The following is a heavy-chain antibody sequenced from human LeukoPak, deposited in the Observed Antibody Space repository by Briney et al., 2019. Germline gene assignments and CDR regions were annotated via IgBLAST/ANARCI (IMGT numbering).Heavy chain of an antibody. CDR3: ARCGYSYALFLIRSFDDAFDI. Sequence: TGGSLRLSCAASGFTFDDYGMSWVRQAPGKGLEWVSGINWNGGSTGYADSVKGRFTISRDNAKNSLYLQMNSLRAEDTALYYCARCGYSYALFLIRSFDDAFDIWGQGTMVTVSS. CDR2: INWNGGST. J-gene: IGHJ3*02. D-gene: IGHD5-18*01. V-gene: IGHV3-20*04. CDR1: GFTFDDYG.